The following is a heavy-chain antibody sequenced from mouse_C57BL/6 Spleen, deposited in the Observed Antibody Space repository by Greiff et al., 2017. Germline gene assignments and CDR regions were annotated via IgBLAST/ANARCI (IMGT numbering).Heavy chain of an antibody. Sequence: DVHLVESGAGLVKPGASVKLSCAASGYTFTSYTMSWVRQTPEQGLEWVGTISSGCGNTYYTDNVKGRFTISRDKATNTLYLQMSSLKSEDTALYYCARGNCFPWFAYGDRGNLVTVTA. CDR2: ISSGCGNT. CDR3: ARGNCFPWFAY. D-gene: IGHD4-1*01. CDR1: GYTFTSYT. J-gene: IGHJ3*01. V-gene: IGHV5-9*01.